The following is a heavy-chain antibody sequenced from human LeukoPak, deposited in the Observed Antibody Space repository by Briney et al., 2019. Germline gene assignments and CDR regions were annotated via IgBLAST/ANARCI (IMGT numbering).Heavy chain of an antibody. CDR1: GFTFSSYSM. D-gene: IGHD6-13*01. Sequence: GSLRLSCAASGFTFSSYSMNWVRQPPGKGLEWIGEIYHSGSTNYNPSLKSRVTISVDKSKNQFSLKLSSVTAADTAVYYCARSTIAAAGIDYWGQGTLVTVSS. CDR2: IYHSGST. J-gene: IGHJ4*02. CDR3: ARSTIAAAGIDY. V-gene: IGHV4-4*02.